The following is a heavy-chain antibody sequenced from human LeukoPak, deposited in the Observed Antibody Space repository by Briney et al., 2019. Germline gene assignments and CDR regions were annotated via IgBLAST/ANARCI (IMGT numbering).Heavy chain of an antibody. CDR2: ISSSGSTI. J-gene: IGHJ4*02. Sequence: AGGSLRLSCATSGFTFSDYYMNWIRHSPEKGLEWVSFISSSGSTIYYTDSVKGRFTISRDNAKNSLYLQMNNLRAEDTAVYYCASLSYSSRTWDYWGQGTLVTVSS. CDR3: ASLSYSSRTWDY. V-gene: IGHV3-11*04. D-gene: IGHD6-13*01. CDR1: GFTFSDYY.